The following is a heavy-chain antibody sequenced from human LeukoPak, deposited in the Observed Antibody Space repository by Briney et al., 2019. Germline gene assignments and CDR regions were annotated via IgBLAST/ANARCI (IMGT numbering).Heavy chain of an antibody. V-gene: IGHV4-39*07. CDR1: GGSISSSSYY. Sequence: PSETLSLTCTVSGGSISSSSYYWGWIRQPPGKGLEWIGSIYYSGSTYYNPSLKSRVTISVDTSKNQFSLKLSSVTAADTAVYYCARARIAAAGTDAFDIWGQGTMVTVSS. CDR3: ARARIAAAGTDAFDI. J-gene: IGHJ3*02. D-gene: IGHD6-13*01. CDR2: IYYSGST.